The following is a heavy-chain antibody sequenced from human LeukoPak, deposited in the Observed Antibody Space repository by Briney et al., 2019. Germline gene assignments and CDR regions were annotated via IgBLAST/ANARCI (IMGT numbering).Heavy chain of an antibody. V-gene: IGHV3-74*01. D-gene: IGHD1-26*01. CDR2: INSDGSST. Sequence: GGSLRLSCAASGFTFSSYWMHWVRQAPGKGLVWVSRINSDGSSTSYADSVKGRFTISRDNAKNTLYLQMNSLRAEDTAVYYCARDVITYSGSPRRAFDIWGQGTMVTVSS. J-gene: IGHJ3*02. CDR3: ARDVITYSGSPRRAFDI. CDR1: GFTFSSYW.